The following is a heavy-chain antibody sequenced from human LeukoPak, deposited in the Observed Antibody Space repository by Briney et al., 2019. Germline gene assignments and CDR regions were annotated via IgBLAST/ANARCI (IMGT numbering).Heavy chain of an antibody. D-gene: IGHD3-10*01. Sequence: ASVKVSCKASGYTFTSCYMHWVRQAPGQGLEWMGIINPSGGSTSYAQKFQGRVTMTRDTSTSTVYMELSSLRSEDTAVYYCARDAPVVRGVIIAFDYWGQGTLVTVSS. CDR1: GYTFTSCY. J-gene: IGHJ4*02. V-gene: IGHV1-46*01. CDR3: ARDAPVVRGVIIAFDY. CDR2: INPSGGST.